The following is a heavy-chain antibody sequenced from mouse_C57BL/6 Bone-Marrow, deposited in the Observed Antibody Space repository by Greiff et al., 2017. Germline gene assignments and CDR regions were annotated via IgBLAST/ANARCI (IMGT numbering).Heavy chain of an antibody. CDR1: GYTFTDYY. J-gene: IGHJ3*01. CDR3: ARGREFAY. Sequence: LMESGPELVKPGASVKISCKASGYTFTDYYINWVKQRPGQGLEWIGWIHPGSGNTKYNEKFKGKATLTVDTSSSTAYMQLSSLTSEDSAVYFCARGREFAYWGQGTLVTVSS. V-gene: IGHV1-84*01. CDR2: IHPGSGNT.